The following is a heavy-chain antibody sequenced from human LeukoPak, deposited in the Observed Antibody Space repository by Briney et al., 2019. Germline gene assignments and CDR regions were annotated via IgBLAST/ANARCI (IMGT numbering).Heavy chain of an antibody. D-gene: IGHD6-6*01. J-gene: IGHJ5*02. CDR3: AKLRGLSSSSENNWFDP. Sequence: ETLSLTCTVSGGSISSGDYYWSSVRQAPGKRLEWVPGISGSGDATYYADSVKGRFTISRDNSKNTLYLQMNSLRAEETAVYYCAKLRGLSSSSENNWFDPWGQGTLVTVSS. V-gene: IGHV3-23*01. CDR2: ISGSGDAT. CDR1: GGSISSGDYY.